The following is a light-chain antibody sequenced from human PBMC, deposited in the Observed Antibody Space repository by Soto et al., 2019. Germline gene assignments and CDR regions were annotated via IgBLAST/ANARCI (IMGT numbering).Light chain of an antibody. CDR2: GAS. Sequence: IVLTQSPGTLSLSPRERTTLSCRASQSVSSTYIAWYQQNPGQAPRLLIYGASSRATGIPDRFSGRGSWTDFTLTISRLQPEDVAVYFCQHYGRSPPFTCGQGTKVEIK. CDR1: QSVSSTY. CDR3: QHYGRSPPFT. V-gene: IGKV3-20*01. J-gene: IGKJ2*01.